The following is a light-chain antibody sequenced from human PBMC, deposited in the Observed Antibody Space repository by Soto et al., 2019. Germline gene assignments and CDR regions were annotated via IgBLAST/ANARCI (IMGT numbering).Light chain of an antibody. CDR1: QSISHY. V-gene: IGKV1-39*01. J-gene: IGKJ1*01. CDR2: AAS. Sequence: DIQVTQSPSSLSASVGDRVTITCRASQSISHYLNWYQHKAGKAPTLLIYAASNLQSGVPSRFSGSRSGTDFTLTISSLQPEDFASYYCQQTYSDLWTFGQGTKVEIK. CDR3: QQTYSDLWT.